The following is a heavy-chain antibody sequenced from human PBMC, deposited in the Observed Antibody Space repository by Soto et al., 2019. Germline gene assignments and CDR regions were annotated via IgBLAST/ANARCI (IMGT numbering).Heavy chain of an antibody. CDR2: ISYDGSNK. Sequence: ESGGGVVQPGRSLRLSCAASGFTFSSYGMHWVRQAPGKGLEWVAVISYDGSNKYYADSVKGRFTISRDNSKNTLYLQMKSRGAEETVLFYWAKGFSVGCSVIPFDSWAREPWSPSPQ. CDR1: GFTFSSYG. J-gene: IGHJ4*02. D-gene: IGHD1-26*01. CDR3: AKGFSVGCSVIPFDS. V-gene: IGHV3-30*18.